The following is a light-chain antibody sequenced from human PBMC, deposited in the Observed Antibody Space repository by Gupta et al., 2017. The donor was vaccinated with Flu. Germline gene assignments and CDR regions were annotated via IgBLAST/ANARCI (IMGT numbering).Light chain of an antibody. CDR1: SSDVGGYNY. Sequence: SALTQPRPVSGSPGQSVSISCTGTSSDVGGYNYVSWYQQHPGNAPKLMIYDVSNWPSGVPDRFSGSKSGNTASLTISGLQAEDEDDYYCCSYAGGPWVFGGGTKLTVL. CDR3: CSYAGGPWV. CDR2: DVS. V-gene: IGLV2-11*01. J-gene: IGLJ3*02.